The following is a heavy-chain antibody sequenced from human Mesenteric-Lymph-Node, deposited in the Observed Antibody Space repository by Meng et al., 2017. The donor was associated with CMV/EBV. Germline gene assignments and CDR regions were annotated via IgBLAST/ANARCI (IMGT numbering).Heavy chain of an antibody. Sequence: GFTSSSFWWIWVRQSPGKGLEWIGEIHHTGATNYSQSLKSRVTITIDKSKNQFSLKLTSVTAADTAVYYCAKWFGELSPYYYGMDVWGQGTMVTVSS. J-gene: IGHJ6*02. CDR2: IHHTGAT. D-gene: IGHD3-10*01. V-gene: IGHV4-4*02. CDR1: GFTSSSFW. CDR3: AKWFGELSPYYYGMDV.